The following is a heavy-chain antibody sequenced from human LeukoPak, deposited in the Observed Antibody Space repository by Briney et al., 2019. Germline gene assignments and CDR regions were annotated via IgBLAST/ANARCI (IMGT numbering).Heavy chain of an antibody. D-gene: IGHD3-22*01. CDR1: GFTFSSYW. V-gene: IGHV3-74*01. Sequence: GGSLRLSCAASGFTFSSYWMHWVRQGPGKGLVWVAHINDDGTTTGYAEFAEGRFTISRDDAKNTLYLQISSLRAEDTALYYCTGGGFYYDSSGYFPHFFDSWGQGTLVTVSS. J-gene: IGHJ4*02. CDR3: TGGGFYYDSSGYFPHFFDS. CDR2: INDDGTTT.